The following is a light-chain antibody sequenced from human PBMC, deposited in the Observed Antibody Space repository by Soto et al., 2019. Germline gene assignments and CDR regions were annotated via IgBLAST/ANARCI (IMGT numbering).Light chain of an antibody. CDR2: AAS. J-gene: IGKJ4*01. CDR1: QDVSRS. CDR3: QQLWTYPLT. Sequence: DTQLTQSPSFLSASVGDRVTITCRASQDVSRSLGWYQQKPGKAPKLLISAASTLHSGVPSGFSGSGSGTDFTLTISSLQPEDFATYYCQQLWTYPLTFGGGTKVEI. V-gene: IGKV1-9*01.